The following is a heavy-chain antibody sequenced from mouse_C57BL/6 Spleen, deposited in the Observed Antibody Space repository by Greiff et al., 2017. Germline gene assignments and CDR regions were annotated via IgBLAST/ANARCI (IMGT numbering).Heavy chain of an antibody. D-gene: IGHD2-1*01. CDR1: GFNIKDYY. J-gene: IGHJ3*01. Sequence: VQLQQSGAELVRPGASVKLSCTASGFNIKDYYMHWVKQRPEQGLEWIGRIDPEDGDTEYAPKFQGKATMTADTSSNTAYLQLSSLTSEDTAVYYCTTYGNCVAWFAYWGQGTLVTVSA. V-gene: IGHV14-1*01. CDR3: TTYGNCVAWFAY. CDR2: IDPEDGDT.